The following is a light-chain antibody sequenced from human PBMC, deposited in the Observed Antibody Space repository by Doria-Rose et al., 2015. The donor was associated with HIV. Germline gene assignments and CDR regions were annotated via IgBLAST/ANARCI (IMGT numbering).Light chain of an antibody. J-gene: IGKJ1*01. Sequence: TQSPGTLSLSPGERATLSCRASQSFSSTYLAWYQQKPGRAPSLLTYDGSTRATGIPDRFSASGSGTDFTLTINRLEPEDFALYYCRQYGTSWTFGQGTKVEI. V-gene: IGKV3-20*01. CDR3: RQYGTSWT. CDR2: DGS. CDR1: QSFSSTY.